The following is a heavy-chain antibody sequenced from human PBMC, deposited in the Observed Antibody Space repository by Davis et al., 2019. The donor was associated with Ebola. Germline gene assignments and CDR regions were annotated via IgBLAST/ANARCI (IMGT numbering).Heavy chain of an antibody. Sequence: ASVKVSCKASGYTFTGYYMHWVRQAPGQGLEWMGRINPYSGGTNYAQKFQGRVTMTRDTSISTAYMELSRLRSDDTAVYYCARLSFGEVGFDYWGQGTLVTVSS. D-gene: IGHD3-10*01. CDR1: GYTFTGYY. J-gene: IGHJ4*02. CDR2: INPYSGGT. V-gene: IGHV1-2*06. CDR3: ARLSFGEVGFDY.